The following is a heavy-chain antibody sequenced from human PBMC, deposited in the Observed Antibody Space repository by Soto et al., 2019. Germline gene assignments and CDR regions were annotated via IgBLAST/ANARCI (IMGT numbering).Heavy chain of an antibody. CDR2: IMSKTDGGTT. J-gene: IGHJ4*02. D-gene: IGHD1-26*01. CDR1: GFTFSKAW. CDR3: TTDSGMSPYSFDY. Sequence: GGSLRLSCATSGFTFSKAWVGWVRQAPGKGLEWVGRIMSKTDGGTTDYAAPVKGRFTISRDDSKSTLYLQMNSLKTEDTAFYYCTTDSGMSPYSFDYWGQGTLVTVS. V-gene: IGHV3-15*01.